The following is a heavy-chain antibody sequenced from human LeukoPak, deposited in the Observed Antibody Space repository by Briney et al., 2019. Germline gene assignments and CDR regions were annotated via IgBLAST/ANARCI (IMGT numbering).Heavy chain of an antibody. V-gene: IGHV4-39*01. CDR1: GGSIITYY. J-gene: IGHJ3*02. CDR2: IYYSGST. Sequence: SETLSLTCTVSGGSIITYYWGWIRQPPGKGLEWIGSIYYSGSTYYNPSLKSRVTISVDTSKNQFSLKLSSVPAADTALYYCARLTMVRGAPDAFDIWGQGTMVTVSS. D-gene: IGHD3-10*01. CDR3: ARLTMVRGAPDAFDI.